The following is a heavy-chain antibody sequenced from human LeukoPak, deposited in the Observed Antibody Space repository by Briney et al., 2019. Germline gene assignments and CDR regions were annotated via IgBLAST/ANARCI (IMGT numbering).Heavy chain of an antibody. CDR2: INHSGST. Sequence: PSETLSLTCAVSGGSFSGYYWSWIRQPPGKGLEWIGEINHSGSTNYNPSLKSRVTISVDTSKNQFSLKLSSVTAADTAVYYCARRRGYSYGYLNYYYGMDVWGQGTTVTVSS. CDR3: ARRRGYSYGYLNYYYGMDV. D-gene: IGHD5-18*01. CDR1: GGSFSGYY. J-gene: IGHJ6*02. V-gene: IGHV4-34*01.